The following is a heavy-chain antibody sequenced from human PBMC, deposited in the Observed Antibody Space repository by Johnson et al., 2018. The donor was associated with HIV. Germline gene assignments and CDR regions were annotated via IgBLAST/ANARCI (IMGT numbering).Heavy chain of an antibody. V-gene: IGHV3-23*04. J-gene: IGHJ3*02. CDR1: GFTFSSYA. CDR3: ASRGDYGDYGGAFDM. CDR2: ISGSGGST. Sequence: VQLVESGGGLVQPGGSLRLSCVASGFTFSSYAMTWVRQAPGKGLEWVSSISGSGGSTFYADSVKGRFTISRDNSKNTLYLQMNSLRAEDTAVYYCASRGDYGDYGGAFDMWGQGTMVTVSS. D-gene: IGHD4-17*01.